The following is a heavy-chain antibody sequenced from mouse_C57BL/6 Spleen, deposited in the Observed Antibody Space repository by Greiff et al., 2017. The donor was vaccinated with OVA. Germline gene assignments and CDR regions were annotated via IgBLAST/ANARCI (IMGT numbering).Heavy chain of an antibody. D-gene: IGHD3-2*02. CDR1: GYSITSGYD. J-gene: IGHJ4*01. V-gene: IGHV3-1*01. CDR3: AREGSSGSYAMDY. CDR2: ISYSGST. Sequence: EVQRVESGPGMVKPSQSLSLTCTVTGYSITSGYDWHWIRHFPGNKLEWMGYISYSGSTNYNPSLKSRISITHDTSKNHFFLKLNSVTTEDTATYYCAREGSSGSYAMDYWGQGTSVTVSS.